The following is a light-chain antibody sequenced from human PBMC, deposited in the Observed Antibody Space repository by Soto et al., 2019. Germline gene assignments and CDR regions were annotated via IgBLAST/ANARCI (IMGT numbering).Light chain of an antibody. J-gene: IGKJ5*01. CDR1: QSVSSSH. Sequence: EIVLTQSPGTLSLTPGERATLSCRASQSVSSSHLAWYQHKPGQAPRLLIYAASSRATGSPDRFSGSGSGTDFTLTISRLEPEDFAVYYCQQCGSSSTFGQGTRLEI. V-gene: IGKV3-20*01. CDR3: QQCGSSST. CDR2: AAS.